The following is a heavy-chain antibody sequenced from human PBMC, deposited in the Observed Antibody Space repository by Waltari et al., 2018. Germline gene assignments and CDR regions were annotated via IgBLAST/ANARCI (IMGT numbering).Heavy chain of an antibody. J-gene: IGHJ4*02. CDR1: GYSLTELS. D-gene: IGHD2-15*01. CDR2: FDAERRAT. V-gene: IGHV1-24*01. Sequence: VQLIQSGAEVKKPGASVRLSCKVSGYSLTELSIHWVRQPPGKGLEWMGGFDAERRATTYAKRFQGRVTMTEDTSTDTAYMELRSLTSDDTAVFYCATDWGYCSDDSCYVGERGDYWGQGTLVTVSS. CDR3: ATDWGYCSDDSCYVGERGDY.